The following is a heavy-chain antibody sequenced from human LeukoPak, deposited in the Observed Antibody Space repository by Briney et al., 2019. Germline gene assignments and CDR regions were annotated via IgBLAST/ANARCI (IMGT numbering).Heavy chain of an antibody. D-gene: IGHD3-10*01. V-gene: IGHV5-10-1*01. CDR3: ARRATSVRGIPLFDY. Sequence: GESLKISCKGSGYRFTSYWIDWVRQMPGKGLEWMGGIDPSDPYTNYSPSFQGHVTISADNSISTAYLQWSGLKASDTAMYYCARRATSVRGIPLFDYWGQGTLVTVSS. CDR1: GYRFTSYW. CDR2: IDPSDPYT. J-gene: IGHJ4*02.